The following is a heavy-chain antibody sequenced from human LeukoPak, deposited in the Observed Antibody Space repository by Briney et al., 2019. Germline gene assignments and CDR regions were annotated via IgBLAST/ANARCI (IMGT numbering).Heavy chain of an antibody. CDR2: IKQDRSEK. J-gene: IGHJ3*02. CDR1: GFTFSNYW. D-gene: IGHD5-12*01. CDR3: AREPRGAFDI. V-gene: IGHV3-7*01. Sequence: GGSLRLSCAASGFTFSNYWMSWVRQAPGKGLEWVANIKQDRSEKYYVDSVKGRFTISRDNAKNSLYLQMNSLRAEDTAVYYCAREPRGAFDIWGQGTMVTVSS.